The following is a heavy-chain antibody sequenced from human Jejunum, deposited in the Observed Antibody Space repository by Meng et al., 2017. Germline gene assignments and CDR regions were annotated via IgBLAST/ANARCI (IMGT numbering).Heavy chain of an antibody. V-gene: IGHV3-74*01. CDR1: GFTFRTRW. Sequence: EGQLGGSGGGLVQPGGALRLSCAASGFTFRTRWMHWVRQAPGRGLEWVSRIDDDGNTIDYAGSVKGRFTISRDNAKNSLYLQMNSLRAEDTAVYYCTTAGAYPFDYWGQGTLVTVSS. J-gene: IGHJ4*02. CDR3: TTAGAYPFDY. CDR2: IDDDGNTI.